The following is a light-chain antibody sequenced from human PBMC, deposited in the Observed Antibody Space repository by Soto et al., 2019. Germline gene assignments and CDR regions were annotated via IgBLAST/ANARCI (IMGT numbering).Light chain of an antibody. CDR1: TGAVTSGHY. CDR2: DTS. Sequence: QAVVTQEPSLTVSPGGTVTLTCGSSTGAVTSGHYPYWFQQKPGQSPMTLIYDTSNKHAWTPARFSGSLLGGKAALTLSGAQPEDEAEYYCSLSYICDRGVVFGGGTTVTVL. J-gene: IGLJ2*01. CDR3: SLSYICDRGVV. V-gene: IGLV7-46*01.